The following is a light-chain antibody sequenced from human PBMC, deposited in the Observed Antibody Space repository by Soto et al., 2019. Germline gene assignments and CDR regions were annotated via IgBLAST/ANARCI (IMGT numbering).Light chain of an antibody. J-gene: IGLJ1*01. Sequence: QAVVAQEPPMTETPERTVTLTCVSRSKTVTSGHFPYWFQQKPGQAPRTLIYDTWNKHSWTPARFSGSLLGGKAALTLSGAQPEDEAEYYCLLSYSGARRVFGTGTKVTVL. V-gene: IGLV7-46*01. CDR2: DTW. CDR1: SKTVTSGHF. CDR3: LLSYSGARRV.